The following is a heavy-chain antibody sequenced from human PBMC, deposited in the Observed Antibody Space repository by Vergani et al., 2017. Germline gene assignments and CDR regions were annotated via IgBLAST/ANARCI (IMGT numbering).Heavy chain of an antibody. Sequence: EVQLLESGGGLVQPGGSLRLSCAASGFTFSSYAMSWVRQAPGKGLEWVSSISSSSSYIYYADSVKGRFTISSDNAKNSLYLQMNSLRAEDTAVYYCARNWNHYYYYGMDVWGQGTTVTVSS. V-gene: IGHV3-21*01. D-gene: IGHD1-1*01. CDR1: GFTFSSYA. J-gene: IGHJ6*02. CDR2: ISSSSSYI. CDR3: ARNWNHYYYYGMDV.